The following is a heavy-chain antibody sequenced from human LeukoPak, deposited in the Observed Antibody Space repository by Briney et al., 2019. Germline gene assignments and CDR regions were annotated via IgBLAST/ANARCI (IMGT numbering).Heavy chain of an antibody. Sequence: GGSLRLACAASGITVTSNHMSWVRQAPGKELEWVSVIYSGGSTYYADSVKGRFTISRDNSKNTPYLQMDSLRTDDTAVYVCAKLYNYGYINWGEGTLVTVSS. CDR3: AKLYNYGYIN. CDR2: IYSGGST. CDR1: GITVTSNH. V-gene: IGHV3-66*01. D-gene: IGHD5-18*01. J-gene: IGHJ4*02.